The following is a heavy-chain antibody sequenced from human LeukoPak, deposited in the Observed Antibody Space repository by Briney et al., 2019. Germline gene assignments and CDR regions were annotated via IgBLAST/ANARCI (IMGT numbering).Heavy chain of an antibody. V-gene: IGHV4-34*01. J-gene: IGHJ3*02. CDR2: INHSGST. CDR1: GGSFSGYY. Sequence: SETLSLTCAVYGGSFSGYYWSWIRQPPGKGLEWIGEINHSGSTNYNPSLKSRVTISVDTSKNQFSLKLSSVTAADTAVYYCARREKGWELHAFDIWGQGTMVTVSS. D-gene: IGHD1-26*01. CDR3: ARREKGWELHAFDI.